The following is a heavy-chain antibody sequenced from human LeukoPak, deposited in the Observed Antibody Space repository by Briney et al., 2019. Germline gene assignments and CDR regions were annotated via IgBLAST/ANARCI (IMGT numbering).Heavy chain of an antibody. D-gene: IGHD3-10*01. CDR1: GFTFSSYS. CDR2: ISSSSYI. CDR3: ASLWGVLGDDAFDI. Sequence: GGSLRLSCAASGFTFSSYSMNWVRQAPGKGLEWVSSISSSSYIYYADSVKGRFTISRDNAKNSLYLQMNSLRAEDTAVYYCASLWGVLGDDAFDIWGQGTMVTVSS. V-gene: IGHV3-21*01. J-gene: IGHJ3*02.